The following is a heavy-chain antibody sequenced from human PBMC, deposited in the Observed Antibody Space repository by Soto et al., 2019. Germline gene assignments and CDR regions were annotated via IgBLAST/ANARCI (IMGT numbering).Heavy chain of an antibody. D-gene: IGHD3-22*01. CDR3: ARGNNSSGYYYVGWYFDL. J-gene: IGHJ2*01. V-gene: IGHV3-53*01. CDR2: IYSGGST. CDR1: GFTVSSNY. Sequence: EVQLVESGGGLIQPGGSLRLSCAASGFTVSSNYMSWVRQAPGKGLEWVSVIYSGGSTYYADSVKGRFTISRDNSKNTLYLQLNRLRAEDTAVYYCARGNNSSGYYYVGWYFDLWGRGTLVTVSS.